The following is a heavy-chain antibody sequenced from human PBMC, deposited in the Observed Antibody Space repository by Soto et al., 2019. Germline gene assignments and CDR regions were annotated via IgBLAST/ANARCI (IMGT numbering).Heavy chain of an antibody. D-gene: IGHD1-7*01. CDR1: EFTFSSYW. Sequence: EVQLVESGGGLVQSGGSLRLSCAASEFTFSSYWMHWVRQAPGKGLVWVSCIASDGSSTSYADSVKGRFTISRDNAKNTLYLQMNSLRVEDTAVYYCARDRGISGTQRRGSCDKWGQGTLVTVSS. V-gene: IGHV3-74*01. CDR2: IASDGSST. CDR3: ARDRGISGTQRRGSCDK. J-gene: IGHJ4*02.